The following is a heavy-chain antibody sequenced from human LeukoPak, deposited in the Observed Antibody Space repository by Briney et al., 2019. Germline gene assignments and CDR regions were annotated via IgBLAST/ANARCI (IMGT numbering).Heavy chain of an antibody. CDR3: AREEHSGSYWNV. Sequence: SETLSLTCTVSGGSISSGGYYWRWIRQHPGKGLEWIGYIYYSGSTYYNPSLKSRVTISVDTSKNQFSLKLSSVTAADTAVYYCAREEHSGSYWNVWGKGTTVTVSS. J-gene: IGHJ6*04. V-gene: IGHV4-30-4*08. D-gene: IGHD1-26*01. CDR2: IYYSGST. CDR1: GGSISSGGYY.